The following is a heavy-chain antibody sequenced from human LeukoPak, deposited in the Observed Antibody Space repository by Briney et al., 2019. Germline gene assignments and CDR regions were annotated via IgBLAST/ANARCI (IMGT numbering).Heavy chain of an antibody. V-gene: IGHV3-30*18. D-gene: IGHD3-10*01. CDR1: GFTFSSYG. CDR3: AKVFLTMVRGASFDY. Sequence: GALRLSCAASGFTFSSYGMHWVRQAPGKGLEWVAVISYDGSNKYYADSVKGRFTISRDNSKNTLYLQMNSLRAEDTAVYYCAKVFLTMVRGASFDYWGQGTLVTVSS. CDR2: ISYDGSNK. J-gene: IGHJ4*02.